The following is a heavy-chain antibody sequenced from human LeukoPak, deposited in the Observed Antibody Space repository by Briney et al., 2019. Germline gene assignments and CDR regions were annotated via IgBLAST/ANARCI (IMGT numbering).Heavy chain of an antibody. CDR3: ARHDSGSYHSDY. J-gene: IGHJ4*02. CDR1: GYSFTSYW. D-gene: IGHD1-26*01. Sequence: PGGSLRLSCKGSGYSFTSYWIGWVRQMPGKGLEWMGIIYPGDSDTRYRPSFQGQVTISADKSISTAYLQWSSLKASDTAMYYCARHDSGSYHSDYWGQGTLVTVSS. V-gene: IGHV5-51*01. CDR2: IYPGDSDT.